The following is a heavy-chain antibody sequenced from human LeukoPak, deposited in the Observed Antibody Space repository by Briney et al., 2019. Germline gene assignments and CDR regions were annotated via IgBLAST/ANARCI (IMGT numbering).Heavy chain of an antibody. CDR1: GGSISSYY. Sequence: SETLSLTCTVSGGSISSYYWSWIRQPPGKGLEWIGYIYYSGSTNYNPSLKSRVTISVDTSKNQFSLKLSSVTAADTAVYYCAMQLVYYFDYWGQGTLVTVSS. D-gene: IGHD6-6*01. V-gene: IGHV4-59*01. CDR2: IYYSGST. J-gene: IGHJ4*02. CDR3: AMQLVYYFDY.